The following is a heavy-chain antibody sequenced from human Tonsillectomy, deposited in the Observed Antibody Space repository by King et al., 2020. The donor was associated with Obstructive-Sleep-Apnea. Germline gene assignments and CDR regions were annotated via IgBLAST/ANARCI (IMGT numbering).Heavy chain of an antibody. CDR2: FDPEDGET. D-gene: IGHD3-10*01. CDR3: ATRGRGAPLYYYYYGMDV. J-gene: IGHJ6*02. V-gene: IGHV1-24*01. Sequence: QLVQSGAEVKKPGASVKVSCKVSGYTLTELSMHWVRQAPGKGLEWMGGFDPEDGETIYAQKFQGRVTMTEDTSTDTAYMELSSLRSEDTAVYYCATRGRGAPLYYYYYGMDVWGQGTTVTVSS. CDR1: GYTLTELS.